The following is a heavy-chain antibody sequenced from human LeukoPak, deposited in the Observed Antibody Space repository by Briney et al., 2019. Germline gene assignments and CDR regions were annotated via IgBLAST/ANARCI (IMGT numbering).Heavy chain of an antibody. CDR1: GFTFSDYY. CDR2: ISSSGSTI. CDR3: ASPPAVAGTKYYYYYMDV. J-gene: IGHJ6*03. V-gene: IGHV3-11*04. D-gene: IGHD6-19*01. Sequence: GGSLRLSCAASGFTFSDYYMSWIRQAPGKGLEWVSYISSSGSTIYYAGSVKGRFTISRDNAKNSLYLQMNSLRAEDTAVYYCASPPAVAGTKYYYYYMDVWGKGTTVTVSS.